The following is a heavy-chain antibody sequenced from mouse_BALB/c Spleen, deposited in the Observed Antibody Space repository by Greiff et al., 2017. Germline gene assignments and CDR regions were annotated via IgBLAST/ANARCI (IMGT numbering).Heavy chain of an antibody. V-gene: IGHV5-12-2*01. CDR3: ARRGDYFDY. J-gene: IGHJ2*01. CDR1: GFTFSSYT. Sequence: LVESGGGLVQPGGSLKLSCAASGFTFSSYTMSWVRQTPEKRLEWVAYISNGGGSTYYPDTVKGRFTISRDNAKNTLYLQMSSLKSEDTAMYYCARRGDYFDYWGQGTTLTVSS. CDR2: ISNGGGST.